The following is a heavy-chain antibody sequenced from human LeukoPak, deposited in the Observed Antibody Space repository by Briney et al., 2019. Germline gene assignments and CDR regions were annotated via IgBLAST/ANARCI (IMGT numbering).Heavy chain of an antibody. Sequence: SETLSLTCAVSGYSISSGYYWGWIRQPPGKGLEWTGSIYHSGSTYYNPSLKSRVTISVDTSKNQFSLKLSSVTAADTAVYYCARSVTDFWSGYYTFRYFDYWGQGTLVTVSS. CDR2: IYHSGST. D-gene: IGHD3-3*01. CDR1: GYSISSGYY. J-gene: IGHJ4*02. CDR3: ARSVTDFWSGYYTFRYFDY. V-gene: IGHV4-38-2*01.